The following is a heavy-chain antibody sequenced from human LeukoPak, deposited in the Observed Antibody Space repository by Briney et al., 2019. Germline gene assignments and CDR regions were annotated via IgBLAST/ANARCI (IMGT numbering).Heavy chain of an antibody. D-gene: IGHD6-13*01. V-gene: IGHV3-20*04. CDR3: ARTMYSSSDGYFDY. CDR2: INWNGGST. CDR1: GFTFDDYG. Sequence: GGSLRLSCVASGFTFDDYGMSWVRQAPGKGLEWVSGINWNGGSTGYADSVKGRFTISRDNAKNSLYLQMNSLRAEDTALYYCARTMYSSSDGYFDYWGQGTLVTVSS. J-gene: IGHJ4*02.